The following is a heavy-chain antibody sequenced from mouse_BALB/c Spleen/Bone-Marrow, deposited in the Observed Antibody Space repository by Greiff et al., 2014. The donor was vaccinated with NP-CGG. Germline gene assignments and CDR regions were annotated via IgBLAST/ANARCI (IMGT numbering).Heavy chain of an antibody. CDR2: ISSGGSYT. D-gene: IGHD1-1*01. J-gene: IGHJ2*01. V-gene: IGHV5-9-3*01. CDR1: GFTFSSYA. CDR3: ARQLLRYYFDY. Sequence: DVHLVESGGGLVKPGGSLKLSCAASGFTFSSYAMSWVRQTPEKRLEWVATISSGGSYTYYPDSVKGRFTISRDNAKNTLYLQMSSLRSEDTAMYYCARQLLRYYFDYWGQGTTLTVSS.